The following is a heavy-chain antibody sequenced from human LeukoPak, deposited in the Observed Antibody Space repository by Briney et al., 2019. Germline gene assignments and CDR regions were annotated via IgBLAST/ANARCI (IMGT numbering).Heavy chain of an antibody. V-gene: IGHV3-7*01. D-gene: IGHD2-8*01. CDR3: ARDPDCTSDVCFDY. J-gene: IGHJ4*02. CDR1: GFTFSSYW. Sequence: GGSLRLSCAASGFTFSSYWMTWVRQAPGKGLEGVANINQAGSQKYYVDSVKGRFTISRDNAKNSLYLRMNSLRVEDTAVYYCARDPDCTSDVCFDYWGQGTLVTVSS. CDR2: INQAGSQK.